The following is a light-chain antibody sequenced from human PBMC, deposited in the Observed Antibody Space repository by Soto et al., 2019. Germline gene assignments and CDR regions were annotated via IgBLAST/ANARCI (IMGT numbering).Light chain of an antibody. CDR2: GAS. CDR1: QSVSSSY. V-gene: IGKV3-20*01. Sequence: EIVLTQSPGTLSLSPGERATLSCRASQSVSSSYLAWYQQKPGQAPRLLIYGASSRATGIRDRFSGSGCGTDFTLTISRLEPEDFAVYYCQQYGSSRTFGQGTKVEIK. CDR3: QQYGSSRT. J-gene: IGKJ1*01.